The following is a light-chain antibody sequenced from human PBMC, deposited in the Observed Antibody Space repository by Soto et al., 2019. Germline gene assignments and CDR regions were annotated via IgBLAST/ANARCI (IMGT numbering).Light chain of an antibody. V-gene: IGKV3D-15*01. Sequence: EIVMTQSPATLSVSPGERVTFSCRASQTVSRNLAWYQQRPGQAPRLLIYDALTRATGIPARFSGSGSGTEFTLTISSLQSEGFAVYYCQQYNNWPPFTFGQGTKVEIK. J-gene: IGKJ2*01. CDR2: DAL. CDR1: QTVSRN. CDR3: QQYNNWPPFT.